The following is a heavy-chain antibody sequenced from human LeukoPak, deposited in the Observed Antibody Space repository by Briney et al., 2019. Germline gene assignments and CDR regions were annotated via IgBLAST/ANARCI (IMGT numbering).Heavy chain of an antibody. V-gene: IGHV1-18*01. D-gene: IGHD3-10*01. Sequence: ASVKVSCKASGYTFTSYGISWVRQAPGQGLEWMGWISAYNGNTNYAQKLQGRVTMTTDTSTSTAYMELRSLRSDDTAVYYCARDRPNYYGSGSYYLFDYWGQGTLVTVSS. CDR2: ISAYNGNT. CDR1: GYTFTSYG. CDR3: ARDRPNYYGSGSYYLFDY. J-gene: IGHJ4*02.